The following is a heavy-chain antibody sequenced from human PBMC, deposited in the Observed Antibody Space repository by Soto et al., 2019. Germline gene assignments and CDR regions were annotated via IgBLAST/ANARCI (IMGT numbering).Heavy chain of an antibody. CDR1: GGSISSNNW. CDR3: SSSPYAEDY. V-gene: IGHV4-4*02. Sequence: QVQLQESGPGLVKPSGTLSLTCTVSGGSISSNNWWSWVRQPPGKGLEWIGESYHSGTTNFNPSLKSRVTIAMDKSKNQLSLKRTSVTAAYTAIYYCSSSPYAEDYWGQGTLVTVSS. CDR2: SYHSGTT. D-gene: IGHD2-2*01. J-gene: IGHJ4*02.